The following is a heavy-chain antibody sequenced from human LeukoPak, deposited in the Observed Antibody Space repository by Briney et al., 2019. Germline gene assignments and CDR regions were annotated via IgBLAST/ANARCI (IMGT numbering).Heavy chain of an antibody. V-gene: IGHV3-9*01. Sequence: GGSLRLSCAAPGFTFDDYAMHWVRQAPGKGLEWVSGISWNSGSIGYADSVKGRFTISRDNAKNSLYLQMNSLRAEDTALYYCAKDYTAMARGLDYWGQGTLVTVSS. CDR1: GFTFDDYA. J-gene: IGHJ4*02. CDR2: ISWNSGSI. D-gene: IGHD5-18*01. CDR3: AKDYTAMARGLDY.